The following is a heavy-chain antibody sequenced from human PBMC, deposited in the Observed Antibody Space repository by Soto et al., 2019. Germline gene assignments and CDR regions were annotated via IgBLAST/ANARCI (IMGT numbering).Heavy chain of an antibody. CDR1: GGSFSGYY. V-gene: IGHV4-34*01. J-gene: IGHJ6*02. Sequence: TETLSLTCAVYGGSFSGYYWSWIRQPPGKGLEGIGEINHSGSTNYNPSLKSRVTISVDTSTNQFSLKLSSVTAADTAVYYCLGRYLRHYYYGMDVWGQGTMVTSP. CDR2: INHSGST. D-gene: IGHD3-9*01. CDR3: LGRYLRHYYYGMDV.